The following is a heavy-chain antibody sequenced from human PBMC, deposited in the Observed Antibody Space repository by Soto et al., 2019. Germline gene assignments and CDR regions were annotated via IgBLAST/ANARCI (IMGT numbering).Heavy chain of an antibody. D-gene: IGHD1-1*01. J-gene: IGHJ4*02. CDR2: ISAHNGNT. CDR3: ARGRYGDY. Sequence: QVHLVQSGAEVKKPGASVKVSCKGSGYAFTTYGITWVRQAPGQGLEWMGWISAHNGNTNYAQKLQGRATVTRDTSTSTAYMERRGLRSDATAVYYCARGRYGDYWGQGALVTVSS. CDR1: GYAFTTYG. V-gene: IGHV1-18*01.